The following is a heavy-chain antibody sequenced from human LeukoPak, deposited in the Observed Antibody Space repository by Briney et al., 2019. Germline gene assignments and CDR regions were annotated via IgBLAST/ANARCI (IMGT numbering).Heavy chain of an antibody. D-gene: IGHD3-10*01. CDR1: GYTFTSYY. Sequence: ASVTVSCKASGYTFTSYYMHWVRQAPGQGLEWMGIINPSGGSTSYAQKFQGRVTMTRDTCTSTVYMELSSLRSEDTAVYYCARELLWFGEFSVYYYYYMDVWDKGTTVTVSS. V-gene: IGHV1-46*01. J-gene: IGHJ6*03. CDR2: INPSGGST. CDR3: ARELLWFGEFSVYYYYYMDV.